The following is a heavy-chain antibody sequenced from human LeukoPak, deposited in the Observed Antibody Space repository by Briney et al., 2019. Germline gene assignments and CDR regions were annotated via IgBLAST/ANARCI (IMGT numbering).Heavy chain of an antibody. CDR3: ARVPDWAGTGFDY. V-gene: IGHV4-34*01. Sequence: SETLSLTCAVYGASFSGYYWSWLRQPPGKGLEWIGEINHSGSTNYNPSLKSRVTISVDTSKTQFSLKLSSVTAADTAVYYCARVPDWAGTGFDYWGQGTLVTVSS. CDR2: INHSGST. J-gene: IGHJ4*02. CDR1: GASFSGYY. D-gene: IGHD6-19*01.